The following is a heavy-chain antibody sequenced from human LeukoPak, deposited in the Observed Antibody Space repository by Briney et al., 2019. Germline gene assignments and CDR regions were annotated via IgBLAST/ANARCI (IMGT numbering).Heavy chain of an antibody. CDR2: IYHSGST. J-gene: IGHJ5*02. D-gene: IGHD6-13*01. CDR3: AIYHSSSAWFDP. V-gene: IGHV4-38-2*02. CDR1: GYSISSGYY. Sequence: KPSETLSLTCTVSGYSISSGYYWGWIRQPPGKGLEWIGSIYHSGSTYYNPSLKSRVTISVDTSKNQFSLKLSSVTAADTAVYYCAIYHSSSAWFDPWGQGTLVTVSS.